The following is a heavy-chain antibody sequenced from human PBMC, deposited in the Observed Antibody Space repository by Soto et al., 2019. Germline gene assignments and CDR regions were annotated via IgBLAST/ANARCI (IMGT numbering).Heavy chain of an antibody. CDR1: GYTFTSYG. CDR2: ISTYSGNT. D-gene: IGHD3-9*01. Sequence: QVQLVQSEAEVKKPGASVKVSCKASGYTFTSYGISWVREAPGQGLEWMGWISTYSGNTNYAQNLQGRVTMTTDTSTSTAYMELRSLRSDDTAVYYCARQYDILTGYYLEVGYWGQGTLVTVSS. CDR3: ARQYDILTGYYLEVGY. J-gene: IGHJ4*02. V-gene: IGHV1-18*01.